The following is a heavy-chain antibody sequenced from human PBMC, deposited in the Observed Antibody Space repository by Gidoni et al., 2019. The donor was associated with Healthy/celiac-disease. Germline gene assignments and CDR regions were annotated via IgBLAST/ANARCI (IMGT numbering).Heavy chain of an antibody. V-gene: IGHV4-38-2*02. Sequence: QVQLQESGPGLVKPSETLSLTCTVSGYSISSGYYWGWIRQPPGKGLEWIGSIYHSGSTYYNPSLKSRVTISVDTSKNQFSLKLSSVTAADTAVYYCARDGLGNWYFDLWGRGTLVTVSS. D-gene: IGHD6-19*01. CDR3: ARDGLGNWYFDL. CDR1: GYSISSGYY. J-gene: IGHJ2*01. CDR2: IYHSGST.